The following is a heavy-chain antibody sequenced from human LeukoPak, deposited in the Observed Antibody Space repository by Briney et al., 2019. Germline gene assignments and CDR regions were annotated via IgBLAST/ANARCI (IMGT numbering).Heavy chain of an antibody. CDR3: ARHVPRGRSDFDC. D-gene: IGHD5-12*01. CDR2: IDEDGDVK. V-gene: IGHV3-7*01. CDR1: GFTFSNHW. J-gene: IGHJ4*02. Sequence: GGSLRLSCAASGFTFSNHWMAWVRQTPGRGPEWVANIDEDGDVKSYAESVKGRFSVSRDNGRTCLYLQMNSLRAEDTAIYYCARHVPRGRSDFDCWGQGVLVTVS.